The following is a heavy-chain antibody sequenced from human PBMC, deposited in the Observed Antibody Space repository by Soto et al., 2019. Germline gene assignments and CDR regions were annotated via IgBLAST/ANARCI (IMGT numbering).Heavy chain of an antibody. CDR1: GGSISSSSYY. V-gene: IGHV4-39*01. J-gene: IGHJ6*02. CDR2: IYYSGST. CDR3: ASGYGSGSHYRPYYYYGMDV. Sequence: PSETLSLTCTVSGGSISSSSYYWGWIRQPPGKGLEWIGSIYYSGSTYYNPSLKSRVTISVDTSKNQFSLKLSSVTAADTAVYYCASGYGSGSHYRPYYYYGMDVWGQGTTITVSS. D-gene: IGHD3-10*01.